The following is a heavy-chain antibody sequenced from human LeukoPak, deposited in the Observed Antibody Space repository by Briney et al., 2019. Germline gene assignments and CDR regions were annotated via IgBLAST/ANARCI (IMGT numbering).Heavy chain of an antibody. CDR1: GFTFSSYG. Sequence: GGSLRLSCAASGFTFSSYGMNWVRQAPGKGLEWVSSISSSSSYIYYADSVKGRFTISRDNAKNSLYLQMNSLRAEDTAVYYCAREYSSGWYHWDYWGQGTLVTVSS. CDR3: AREYSSGWYHWDY. V-gene: IGHV3-21*01. D-gene: IGHD6-19*01. CDR2: ISSSSSYI. J-gene: IGHJ4*02.